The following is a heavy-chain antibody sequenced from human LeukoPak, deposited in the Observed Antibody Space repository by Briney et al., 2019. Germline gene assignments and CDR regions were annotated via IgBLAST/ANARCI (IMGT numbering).Heavy chain of an antibody. Sequence: PGGSLRLSCAASGFTFSDYYMSWIRQAPGKGLVWVSRIASDGSSTTYADSVKGRFSISRDNAKSTLYLQMNSLRVEDTAVYYCARGRPHGNDYWGQGTLVTVSS. V-gene: IGHV3-74*01. CDR3: ARGRPHGNDY. CDR2: IASDGSST. J-gene: IGHJ4*02. D-gene: IGHD4-23*01. CDR1: GFTFSDYY.